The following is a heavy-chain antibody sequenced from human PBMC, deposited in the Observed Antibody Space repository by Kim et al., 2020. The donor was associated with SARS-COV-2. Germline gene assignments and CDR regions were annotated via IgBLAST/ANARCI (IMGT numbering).Heavy chain of an antibody. Sequence: ASVKVSCKASGYTFTSYAMNWVRQAPGQGLEWMGWIDSNTGRPTYAQAFTGRFVFSLDTSVNTAYLEISSLKAEDTAVYHCVRAGGSGSTSYWGQGTLVSVSS. CDR2: IDSNTGRP. CDR1: GYTFTSYA. D-gene: IGHD3-10*01. J-gene: IGHJ4*02. CDR3: VRAGGSGSTSY. V-gene: IGHV7-4-1*02.